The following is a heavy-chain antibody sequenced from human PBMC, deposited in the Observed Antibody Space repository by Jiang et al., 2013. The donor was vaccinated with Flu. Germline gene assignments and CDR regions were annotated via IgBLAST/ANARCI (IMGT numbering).Heavy chain of an antibody. Sequence: QTLSLTCAISGDSVSSNSAAWNWIRQSPSRGLEWLGRTYYRSKWYNDYAVSVKSRITINPDTSKNQFSLQLNSVTPEDTAVYYCARDPGIQLWSRFDYWGQGTLVTVSS. CDR2: TYYRSKWYN. V-gene: IGHV6-1*01. CDR1: GDSVSSNSAA. D-gene: IGHD5-18*01. CDR3: ARDPGIQLWSRFDY. J-gene: IGHJ4*02.